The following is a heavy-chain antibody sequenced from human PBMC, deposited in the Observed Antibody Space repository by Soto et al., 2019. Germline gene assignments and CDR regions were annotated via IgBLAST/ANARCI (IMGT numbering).Heavy chain of an antibody. Sequence: VQLVESGGGVVQPGRSLRLSCAASGFTFSSYGMHWVRQAPGKGLEWVAVIWYDGSNKYYADSVKGRFTISRDNSKNTLYLQMNSLRAEDTAVYYCARQGPFGNYMDVWGKGTTVTVSS. J-gene: IGHJ6*03. CDR1: GFTFSSYG. CDR2: IWYDGSNK. V-gene: IGHV3-33*01. CDR3: ARQGPFGNYMDV. D-gene: IGHD3-3*01.